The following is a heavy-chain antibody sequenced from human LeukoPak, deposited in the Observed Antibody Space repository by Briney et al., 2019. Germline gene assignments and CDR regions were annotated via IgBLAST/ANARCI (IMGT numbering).Heavy chain of an antibody. J-gene: IGHJ4*02. D-gene: IGHD3-9*01. CDR2: IYYSGST. CDR3: ARGGAYYDILTGYHFDY. V-gene: IGHV4-31*03. Sequence: SQTLSLTCTVSGGSFSSGGYYWSWIRQHPGKGLEWLGYIYYSGSTYYNPSLKSRVTISVDTSKNQFSLKLSSVTAADTAVYYCARGGAYYDILTGYHFDYWGQGTLVTVSS. CDR1: GGSFSSGGYY.